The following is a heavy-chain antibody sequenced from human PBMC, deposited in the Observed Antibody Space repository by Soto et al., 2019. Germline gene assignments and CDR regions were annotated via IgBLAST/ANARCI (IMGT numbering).Heavy chain of an antibody. CDR1: GGTFSSYT. J-gene: IGHJ5*02. CDR2: IIPILGIA. D-gene: IGHD6-19*01. CDR3: ARLALAGEAFWFDP. Sequence: QVQLVQSGAEVKKPGSSVKVSCKASGGTFSSYTISWVRQAPGQGLEWMGRIIPILGIANYAQKFQGRVTITAHKSTSTAYMELSSLRSEDTAVYYCARLALAGEAFWFDPWGQGPLVTLSS. V-gene: IGHV1-69*02.